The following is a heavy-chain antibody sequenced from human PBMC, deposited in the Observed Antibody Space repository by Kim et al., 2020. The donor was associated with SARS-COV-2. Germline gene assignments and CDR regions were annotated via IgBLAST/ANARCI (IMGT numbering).Heavy chain of an antibody. CDR2: INPNSGGT. V-gene: IGHV1-2*06. Sequence: ASVKVPCKASGYTFTGYYMHWVRQAPGQGLEWMGRINPNSGGTNYAQKFQGRVTMTRDTSISTAYMELSRLRSDDTAVYYCARQSGSGRGYGMDVWGQGTTVTVSS. CDR3: ARQSGSGRGYGMDV. J-gene: IGHJ6*02. CDR1: GYTFTGYY. D-gene: IGHD3-10*01.